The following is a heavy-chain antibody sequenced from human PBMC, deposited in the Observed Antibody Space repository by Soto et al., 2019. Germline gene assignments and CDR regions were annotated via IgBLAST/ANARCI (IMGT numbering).Heavy chain of an antibody. Sequence: EVQLVESGGGLVQPGGSLRLSCAASGFTVSSNYMSWVRQAPGKGLEWVSGIYSGGSTYYADSVKGRFTISRDNSKNTLYLQMNTLRAEDTPLYYCPSSYYYGSGSYGYWGQGTLVTVSS. V-gene: IGHV3-66*01. J-gene: IGHJ4*02. CDR1: GFTVSSNY. CDR3: PSSYYYGSGSYGY. CDR2: IYSGGST. D-gene: IGHD3-10*01.